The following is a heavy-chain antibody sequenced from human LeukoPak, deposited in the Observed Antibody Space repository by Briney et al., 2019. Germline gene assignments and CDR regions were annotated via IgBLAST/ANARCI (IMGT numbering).Heavy chain of an antibody. CDR3: VRAALWFGEGPAFDS. V-gene: IGHV3-53*01. CDR1: GVTVSRNY. Sequence: GGSLRLSCAASGVTVSRNYMTWVRQAPGKALKWVSIIYGGGTTDYADSVKGRFTISRDNSKNTLYLQMNNLRAEDTAIYYCVRAALWFGEGPAFDSWGQGTLVTVSS. D-gene: IGHD3-10*01. J-gene: IGHJ4*02. CDR2: IYGGGTT.